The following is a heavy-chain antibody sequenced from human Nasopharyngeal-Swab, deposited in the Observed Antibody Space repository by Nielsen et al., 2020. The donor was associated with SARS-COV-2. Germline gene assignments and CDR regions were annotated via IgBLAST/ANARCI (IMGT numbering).Heavy chain of an antibody. CDR1: GFTFSSYS. CDR3: ARETRGVNYYYYGLDV. CDR2: ISSSSSYI. V-gene: IGHV3-21*01. D-gene: IGHD2-21*01. J-gene: IGHJ6*02. Sequence: GESLKISCAASGFTFSSYSMNWVRQGPGKGLEWVSSISSSSSYINYADSVKGRFTISRDNSKNTLYLQMNSLRAEDTAVYYCARETRGVNYYYYGLDVWGQGTTVTVSS.